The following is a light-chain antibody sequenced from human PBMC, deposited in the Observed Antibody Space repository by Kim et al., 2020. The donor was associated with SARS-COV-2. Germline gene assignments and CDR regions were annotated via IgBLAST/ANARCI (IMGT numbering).Light chain of an antibody. CDR2: DVS. V-gene: IGKV1-5*01. CDR3: QHHSTYPIT. CDR1: QSIGGW. Sequence: ASVGDRVTITCRARQSIGGWLAWYQQKPGKAPKLLIHDVSSVESGVPSRLSGSGSETEFTLTISSLQPDDFATYYCQHHSTYPITFGQGTRLEIK. J-gene: IGKJ5*01.